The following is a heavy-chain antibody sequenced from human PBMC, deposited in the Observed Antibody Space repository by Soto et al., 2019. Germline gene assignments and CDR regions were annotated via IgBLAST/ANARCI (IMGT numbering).Heavy chain of an antibody. CDR3: AASIFYYGMDV. Sequence: GESLKISCKGSGYTFTNYWIGWVRQMPGKGLEWMGIIYPGDSDTKYNPSFQGQVTISADKSITTAYLQWSSLKASDTAIYYCAASIFYYGMDVWGQGTTVTVSS. CDR1: GYTFTNYW. J-gene: IGHJ6*02. V-gene: IGHV5-51*01. CDR2: IYPGDSDT.